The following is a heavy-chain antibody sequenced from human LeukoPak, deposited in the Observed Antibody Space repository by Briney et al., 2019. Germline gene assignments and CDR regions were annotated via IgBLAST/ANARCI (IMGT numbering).Heavy chain of an antibody. D-gene: IGHD2-2*01. CDR3: ARRTRDCGSISCYHDY. Sequence: SETLSLTCTVSGDSISSGYYWGWIRQPPGKGLDWIGSIYHTGSTYYIPSLKSRVTISVDTSKNQFSLKLNSVTAADTAVYYCARRTRDCGSISCYHDYWGQGTLVTVSS. CDR1: GDSISSGYY. CDR2: IYHTGST. V-gene: IGHV4-38-2*02. J-gene: IGHJ4*02.